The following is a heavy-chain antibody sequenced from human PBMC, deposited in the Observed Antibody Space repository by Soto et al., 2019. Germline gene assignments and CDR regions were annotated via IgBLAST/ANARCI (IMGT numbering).Heavy chain of an antibody. CDR1: GGSVSSGSYY. D-gene: IGHD2-8*01. Sequence: QVQLQESGPGLVKPSETLSLTCTVSGGSVSSGSYYWSWIRQPPGKGLEWIGYIYYSGSTNYNPSLKSRVTISVDTSKNQFSLKLSSVTAADTGVYYCARAYGGDAFDIWGQGTMVTVSS. CDR3: ARAYGGDAFDI. J-gene: IGHJ3*02. V-gene: IGHV4-61*01. CDR2: IYYSGST.